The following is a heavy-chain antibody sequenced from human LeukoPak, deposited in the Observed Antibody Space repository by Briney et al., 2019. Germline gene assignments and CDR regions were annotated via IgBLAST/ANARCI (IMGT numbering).Heavy chain of an antibody. CDR3: TESGSYYWFDC. V-gene: IGHV4-39*01. CDR1: TRSISSSSYY. J-gene: IGHJ4*02. D-gene: IGHD1-26*01. Sequence: PSETLSLTCAVSTRSISSSSYYLGWIRQPPGKGLEWIGSIYYSGSTYYNPSLKSRVTISVDTSKNQFSLKLSPVTAADTAVYSCTESGSYYWFDCWGQGTLVTVSS. CDR2: IYYSGST.